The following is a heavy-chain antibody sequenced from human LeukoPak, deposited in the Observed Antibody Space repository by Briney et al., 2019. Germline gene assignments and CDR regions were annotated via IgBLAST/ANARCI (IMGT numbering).Heavy chain of an antibody. CDR2: IYSGGST. V-gene: IGHV3-66*01. CDR3: AREEGYGDYFNYGMDV. J-gene: IGHJ6*02. D-gene: IGHD4-17*01. CDR1: GFTVSSNY. Sequence: GGSLRLSCAASGFTVSSNYMSWVRQAPGKGLEWVSVIYSGGSTYYADSVKGRFTISRDNSKNTLYPQMNSLRAEDTAVYYCAREEGYGDYFNYGMDVWGQGTTVTVSS.